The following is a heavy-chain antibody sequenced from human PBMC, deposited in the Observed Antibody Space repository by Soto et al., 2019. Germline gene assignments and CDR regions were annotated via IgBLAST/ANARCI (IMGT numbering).Heavy chain of an antibody. J-gene: IGHJ4*02. CDR3: ARRGSGCYYDY. D-gene: IGHD6-19*01. V-gene: IGHV3-23*01. CDR1: GFTFSSYA. Sequence: EVQLLESGGGLVQPGGSLRLSCAASGFTFSSYAMRWVRQAPGKGLEWVSAISGSGGSTYYADSVKGRFTISRDNSKNTLYLQMNSLRAEETAVYYCARRGSGCYYDYWGQGTLVTVSS. CDR2: ISGSGGST.